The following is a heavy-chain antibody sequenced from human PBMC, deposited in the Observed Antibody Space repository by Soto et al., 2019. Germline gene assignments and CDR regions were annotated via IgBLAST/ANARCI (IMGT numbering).Heavy chain of an antibody. J-gene: IGHJ3*02. CDR2: ISGSGGST. Sequence: GGSLRLSCAASGFTFSSYAMSWVRQAPGKGLEWVSAISGSGGSTYYADSVKGRFTISRDNSKNTLYLQMSSLRAEDTAVYYCAKDLLEDIVVVPAGPAFDIWGQGTMVTVSS. V-gene: IGHV3-23*01. CDR3: AKDLLEDIVVVPAGPAFDI. CDR1: GFTFSSYA. D-gene: IGHD2-2*01.